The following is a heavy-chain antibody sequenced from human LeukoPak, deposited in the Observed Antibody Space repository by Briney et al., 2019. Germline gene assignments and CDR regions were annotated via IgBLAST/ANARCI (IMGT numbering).Heavy chain of an antibody. CDR3: ARGDFEDYYYYMDV. CDR2: IITIFGTA. D-gene: IGHD2-21*02. J-gene: IGHJ6*03. CDR1: GGTFSSYA. V-gene: IGHV1-69*13. Sequence: SVKVSCKASGGTFSSYAISWVRQAPGQGLEWMGGIITIFGTANYAQKFQGRVTITADESTSTAYMELSSLRSEDTAVYYCARGDFEDYYYYMDVWGKGTTVTVSS.